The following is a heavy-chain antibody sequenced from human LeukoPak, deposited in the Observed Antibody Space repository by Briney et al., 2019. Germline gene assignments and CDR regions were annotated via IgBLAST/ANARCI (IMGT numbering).Heavy chain of an antibody. CDR3: AKDYYDSSGCIDY. D-gene: IGHD3-22*01. CDR2: ISGSRGST. CDR1: GFTFSSYA. Sequence: GGSLRVSCAASGFTFSSYAMSWVRQAPGKGLEWVSTISGSRGSTYYADSVKGRFTISRDNSKNSLYLQMNSLRAEDTAVYYCAKDYYDSSGCIDYWGQGTLVTVSS. J-gene: IGHJ4*02. V-gene: IGHV3-23*01.